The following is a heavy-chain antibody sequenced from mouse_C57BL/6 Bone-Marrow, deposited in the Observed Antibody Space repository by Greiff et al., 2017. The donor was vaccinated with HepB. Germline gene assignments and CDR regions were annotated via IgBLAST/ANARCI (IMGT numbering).Heavy chain of an antibody. D-gene: IGHD1-1*01. V-gene: IGHV1-55*01. CDR2: IYPGSGST. CDR1: GYTFTSYW. Sequence: QVQLQQPGAELVKPVASVKMSCKASGYTFTSYWITWVKQRPGQGLEWIGDIYPGSGSTNYNEKFKSKATLTVDTSSSTAYMQLSSLTSEDSAVYYCALYYGSSYRMDYWGQGTSVTVSS. CDR3: ALYYGSSYRMDY. J-gene: IGHJ4*01.